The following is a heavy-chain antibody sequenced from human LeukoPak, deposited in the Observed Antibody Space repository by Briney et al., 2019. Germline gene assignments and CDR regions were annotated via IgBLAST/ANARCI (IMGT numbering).Heavy chain of an antibody. V-gene: IGHV3-48*01. CDR3: ARVGHDSSGYYYYYYYMDV. Sequence: GGSLRLSCAASGFTFSSYSMNWVRQAPGKGLEWVSYISSSSSTIYYADSVKGRFTISRDNAKNSLYLQMNSLRAEDTAVYYCARVGHDSSGYYYYYYYMDVWGKGTTVTVSS. J-gene: IGHJ6*03. D-gene: IGHD3-22*01. CDR2: ISSSSSTI. CDR1: GFTFSSYS.